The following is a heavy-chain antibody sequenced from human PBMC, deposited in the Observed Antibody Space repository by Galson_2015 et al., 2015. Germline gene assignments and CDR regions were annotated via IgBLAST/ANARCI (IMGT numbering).Heavy chain of an antibody. V-gene: IGHV4-59*01. J-gene: IGHJ5*01. CDR3: ARVPYYYDSSGYTTGWFDS. CDR2: IYYSGST. Sequence: ATLSLTCTVSGGSISSYYWSWLRPPPGKGLEWIGYIYYSGSTNYNPSLKSRVTISVDTSKNQFSLKLSSVTAADTAVYYCARVPYYYDSSGYTTGWFDSWGQGTLVTVSS. CDR1: GGSISSYY. D-gene: IGHD3-22*01.